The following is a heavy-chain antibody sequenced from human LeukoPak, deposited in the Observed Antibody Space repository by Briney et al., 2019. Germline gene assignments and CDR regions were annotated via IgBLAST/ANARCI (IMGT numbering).Heavy chain of an antibody. CDR2: INPNGGGT. D-gene: IGHD6-13*01. CDR1: GYTFTGYY. CDR3: ARAGSSSRWVNDY. Sequence: ASVKVSCKASGYTFTGYYMHWVRQAPGQGLEWMGWINPNGGGTNYAQKFQGRVTMTRDTSISTAYMELSRLTSDDTAVYYFARAGSSSRWVNDYWGQGTLVTVSS. V-gene: IGHV1-2*02. J-gene: IGHJ4*02.